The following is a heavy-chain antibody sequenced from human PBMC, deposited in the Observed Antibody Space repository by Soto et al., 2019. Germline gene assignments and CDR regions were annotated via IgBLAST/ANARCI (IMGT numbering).Heavy chain of an antibody. CDR3: AKVGYCSGGSCYSHWFDP. CDR2: ISGSGGST. Sequence: EVQLLESGGGLVQPGGSLRLSCAASGFTFSSYAMSWVRQAPGKGLEWVSAISGSGGSTYYADSVKGRFTISRDNSKNTLYLQMNSLRAEDTAVYYCAKVGYCSGGSCYSHWFDPWGQGTLVTVSS. D-gene: IGHD2-15*01. V-gene: IGHV3-23*01. CDR1: GFTFSSYA. J-gene: IGHJ5*02.